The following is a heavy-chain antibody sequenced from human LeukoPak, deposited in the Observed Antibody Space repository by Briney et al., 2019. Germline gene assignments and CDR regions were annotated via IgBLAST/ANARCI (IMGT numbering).Heavy chain of an antibody. CDR2: ISSSGSSK. Sequence: GGSLRLSCAAFGFTFDTYDINWVRQAPGKGLEWVSLISSSGSSKDYADSVQGRFSISRDNTKNLVYLQMNSLRVEHTALYYCAREGISGLDYWGQGTLVTVSS. CDR1: GFTFDTYD. V-gene: IGHV3-48*03. J-gene: IGHJ4*02. D-gene: IGHD3/OR15-3a*01. CDR3: AREGISGLDY.